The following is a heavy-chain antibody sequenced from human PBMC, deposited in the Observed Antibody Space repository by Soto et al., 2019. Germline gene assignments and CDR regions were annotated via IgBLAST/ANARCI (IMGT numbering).Heavy chain of an antibody. CDR3: ARDSTDTAMDPFYYYGMDV. CDR1: RFTFSSYS. CDR2: ISSSSGYI. J-gene: IGHJ6*02. Sequence: GGSLRLSCAASRFTFSSYSMNWVRQAPGKGLEWVSSISSSSGYIYYADSVKGRFTISRDNAKNSLHLQMNSLRAEDTAVYYCARDSTDTAMDPFYYYGMDVWGQGTTVTVSS. V-gene: IGHV3-21*01. D-gene: IGHD5-18*01.